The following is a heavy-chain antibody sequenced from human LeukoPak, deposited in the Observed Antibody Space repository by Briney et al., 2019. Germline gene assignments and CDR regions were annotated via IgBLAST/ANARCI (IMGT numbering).Heavy chain of an antibody. Sequence: RASVKVSCKASGYTFTSYGISWVRQAPGQGLEWMGWICAYNGNTNYAQKLHGRVTMTTDTSTSTAYMELRSLRSDVTAVYYCARGASSPPYYFDYWGQGTLVTVSS. J-gene: IGHJ4*02. CDR1: GYTFTSYG. CDR3: ARGASSPPYYFDY. V-gene: IGHV1-18*01. D-gene: IGHD6-13*01. CDR2: ICAYNGNT.